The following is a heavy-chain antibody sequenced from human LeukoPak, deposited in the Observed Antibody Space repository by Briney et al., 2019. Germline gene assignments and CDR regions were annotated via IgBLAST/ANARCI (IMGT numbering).Heavy chain of an antibody. CDR3: ARGRRYCSSTSCSQFYYYYYMDV. V-gene: IGHV4-34*01. CDR2: INHSGST. J-gene: IGHJ6*03. D-gene: IGHD2-2*01. CDR1: GVSFSGYY. Sequence: SETLSLTCAVYGVSFSGYYWSWIRQPPGKGLEWIGEINHSGSTNYNPSLKSRVTISVDTSKNQFSLKLSSVTAADTAVYYCARGRRYCSSTSCSQFYYYYYMDVWGKGTTVTVSS.